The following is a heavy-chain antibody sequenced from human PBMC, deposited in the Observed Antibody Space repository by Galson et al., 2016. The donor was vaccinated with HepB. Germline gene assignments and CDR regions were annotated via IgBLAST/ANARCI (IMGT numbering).Heavy chain of an antibody. D-gene: IGHD3-10*01. Sequence: SVKVSCKASGGTFSSYAFSWVRQAPGQGLEWMGGITPVFGTPNHAQKFRGRVTITADESTSTAYMELSSLRSQDTAVYYCASHTRGQYDSGRYEFNYWGQGTLVTVPS. V-gene: IGHV1-69*13. CDR3: ASHTRGQYDSGRYEFNY. J-gene: IGHJ4*02. CDR1: GGTFSSYA. CDR2: ITPVFGTP.